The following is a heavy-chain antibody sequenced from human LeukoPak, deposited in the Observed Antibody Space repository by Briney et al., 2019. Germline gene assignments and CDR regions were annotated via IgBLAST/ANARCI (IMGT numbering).Heavy chain of an antibody. CDR1: AFTFSGYW. D-gene: IGHD3-10*01. J-gene: IGHJ3*02. V-gene: IGHV4-4*07. CDR2: IDTSWST. CDR3: ARVCGSATNYRLCGFDI. Sequence: PGGSLRLSCAASAFTFSGYWMSWVRQPAGKGLEWIGRIDTSWSTNYNPSLKSRVTMSVDTSKNQFSLKVTSVTAADTAVYYCARVCGSATNYRLCGFDIWGQGTVVTVSS.